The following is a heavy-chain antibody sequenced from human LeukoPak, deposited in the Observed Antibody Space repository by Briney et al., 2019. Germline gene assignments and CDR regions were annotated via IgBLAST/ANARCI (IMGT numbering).Heavy chain of an antibody. Sequence: PGGSLRLSCAASGFTFSSYGMHWVRQAPGKGLEWVAFIRYDGSNKYYADSVKGRFTISRDNSKNTLYLQMDNLRAEDTAVYYCASDGGYYYGSGIDHWGHGTLVSVSS. V-gene: IGHV3-30*02. D-gene: IGHD3-10*01. CDR1: GFTFSSYG. CDR3: ASDGGYYYGSGIDH. CDR2: IRYDGSNK. J-gene: IGHJ4*01.